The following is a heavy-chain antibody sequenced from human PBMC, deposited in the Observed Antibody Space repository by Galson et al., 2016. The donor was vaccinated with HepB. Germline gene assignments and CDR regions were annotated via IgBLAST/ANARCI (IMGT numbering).Heavy chain of an antibody. V-gene: IGHV4-61*01. CDR3: ARGYSGHFDY. D-gene: IGHD1-14*01. J-gene: IGHJ4*02. Sequence: SETLSLTCTISGGSVSMGSYYWSWIRQPPGKGLEWIGYVYYMEHTNYNPSLKSRVTISADRSKNQFSLKVNSVTPADTAVYYCARGYSGHFDYWGQGTRVTVSS. CDR2: VYYMEHT. CDR1: GGSVSMGSYY.